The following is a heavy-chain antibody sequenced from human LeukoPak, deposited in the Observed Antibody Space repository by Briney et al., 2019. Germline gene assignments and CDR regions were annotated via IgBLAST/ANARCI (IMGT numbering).Heavy chain of an antibody. CDR3: ARGDPTVTTKQNFGY. CDR2: IWYDGSNK. J-gene: IGHJ4*02. D-gene: IGHD4-17*01. V-gene: IGHV3-33*01. CDR1: GFSFSNYD. Sequence: GRSLRLSCAASGFSFSNYDMHWVRQAPGKGLEWVAVIWYDGSNKYYADSVKGRFTISRDNSKNTLYLQMNSLRVEDTAVYYCARGDPTVTTKQNFGYWGQGTLVTVSS.